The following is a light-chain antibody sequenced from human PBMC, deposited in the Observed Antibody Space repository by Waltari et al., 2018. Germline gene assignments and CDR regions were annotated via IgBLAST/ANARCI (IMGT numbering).Light chain of an antibody. Sequence: EVVMTQSPAALSVSPGERVTLSCQASQNIDNYLAWYQQKPGQSPKLLIYGASTRDTGVPARFSGSGSGTEFTLTISSLQSEDCAVFYCQRYDRWPPLTFGGGTKVEIK. V-gene: IGKV3-15*01. CDR3: QRYDRWPPLT. J-gene: IGKJ4*01. CDR1: QNIDNY. CDR2: GAS.